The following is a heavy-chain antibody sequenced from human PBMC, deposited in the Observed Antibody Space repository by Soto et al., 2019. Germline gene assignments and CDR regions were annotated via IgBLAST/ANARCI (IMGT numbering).Heavy chain of an antibody. CDR3: AKRRALSNNLVFDR. Sequence: QITLKESGPTLVKPTETLTLTCTLSGFSINTGGVGVGWIRQPPGKAPEWLALLYWNDDEWYSPSLRYRRSVTKDTAKKQVVLTITHMNPADTGTYYCAKRRALSNNLVFDRWGQGALVTVSS. V-gene: IGHV2-5*01. CDR1: GFSINTGGVG. J-gene: IGHJ4*02. CDR2: LYWNDDE. D-gene: IGHD3-16*01.